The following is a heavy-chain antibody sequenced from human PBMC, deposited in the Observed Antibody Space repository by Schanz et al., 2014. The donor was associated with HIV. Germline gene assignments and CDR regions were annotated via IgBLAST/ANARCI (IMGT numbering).Heavy chain of an antibody. CDR2: ISSTSSHT. CDR1: GFSFSSHS. CDR3: VDFWIGYFRY. D-gene: IGHD3-3*01. J-gene: IGHJ4*02. V-gene: IGHV3-21*02. Sequence: EVQLMESGGDLVQPGGSLRLSCTASGFSFSSHSMNWVRQAPGKGLEWVSSISSTSSHTYYAASLKGRFTISRDNAKNSLYLQMSSLRAEDTAVYFCVDFWIGYFRYWGRGTLVSVSS.